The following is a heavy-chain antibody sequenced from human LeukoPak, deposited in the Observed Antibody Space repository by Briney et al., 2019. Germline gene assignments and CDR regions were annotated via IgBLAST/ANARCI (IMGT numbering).Heavy chain of an antibody. CDR3: ARIRDDFWSGYYIDY. D-gene: IGHD3-3*01. V-gene: IGHV3-21*01. CDR2: ISSSSSYI. Sequence: GGSLRLSCAASGFTFSSYSMNWVRQAPGKGLEWVSSISSSSSYIYYADSVKGRFTISRDNAKNSLYLQMNSLRAEDTAVYYCARIRDDFWSGYYIDYWGQGTLVTVSS. J-gene: IGHJ4*02. CDR1: GFTFSSYS.